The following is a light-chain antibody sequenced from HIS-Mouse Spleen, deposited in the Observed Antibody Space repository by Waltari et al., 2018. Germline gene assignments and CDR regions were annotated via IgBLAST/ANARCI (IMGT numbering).Light chain of an antibody. CDR3: SSYTSSSTWV. CDR1: SSHGGGYNY. J-gene: IGLJ3*02. Sequence: QSALTQPASVSGSPGPSITISCTGTSSHGGGYNYVSWYQQHPGKAPKLMIYDVSNRPSGVSNRFSGSKSGNTASLTISGLQAEDEADYYCSSYTSSSTWVFGGGTKLTVL. V-gene: IGLV2-14*03. CDR2: DVS.